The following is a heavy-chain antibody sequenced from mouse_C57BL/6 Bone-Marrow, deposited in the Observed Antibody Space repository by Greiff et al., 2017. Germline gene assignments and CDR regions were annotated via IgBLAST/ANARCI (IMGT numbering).Heavy chain of an antibody. CDR1: GYSFTDYY. V-gene: IGHV1-39*01. CDR2: INPNYGTT. J-gene: IGHJ4*01. D-gene: IGHD2-4*01. CDR3: ARGCDYEFAMDY. Sequence: VQLQQSGPELVKPGASVKLSCKASGYSFTDYYMNWVKQSHGKSLEWIGVINPNYGTTSYNQKFKGKATLTVDKSSSTAYMQLNSLTSEDSAVDYCARGCDYEFAMDYGDRGTSVTVTA.